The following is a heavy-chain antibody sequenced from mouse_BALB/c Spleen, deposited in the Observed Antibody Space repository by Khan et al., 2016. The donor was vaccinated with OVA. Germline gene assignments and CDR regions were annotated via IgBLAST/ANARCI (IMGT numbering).Heavy chain of an antibody. Sequence: QVQLKESGAELVRPGASVTLSCKASGYTFTDYEMHWVKQTPVHGLEWIGAIDPETGGTAYNQKFKGKATLTADKSSSTAYMELRSLTSEDSAVYYYTRSDGYYGCFDVWGAGTTVTVSS. CDR3: TRSDGYYGCFDV. CDR1: GYTFTDYE. CDR2: IDPETGGT. V-gene: IGHV1-15*01. D-gene: IGHD2-3*01. J-gene: IGHJ1*01.